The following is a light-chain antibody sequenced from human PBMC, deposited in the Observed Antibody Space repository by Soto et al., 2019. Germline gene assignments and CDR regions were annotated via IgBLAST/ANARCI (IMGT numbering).Light chain of an antibody. CDR3: QQYGSPPLT. Sequence: EIVLTQSPGTLSLSPGERATLSCRASQSVNSNYLAWYQQKPGQAPRLLTHGASIRTTGIPDRFSGSGSGTDFTLTISRLEPEDFAVYYCQQYGSPPLTFGGGTKVDIK. CDR1: QSVNSNY. V-gene: IGKV3-20*01. J-gene: IGKJ4*01. CDR2: GAS.